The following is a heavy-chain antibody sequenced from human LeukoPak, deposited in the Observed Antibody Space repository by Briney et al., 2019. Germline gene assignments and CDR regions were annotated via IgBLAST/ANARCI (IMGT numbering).Heavy chain of an antibody. J-gene: IGHJ4*02. D-gene: IGHD3-22*01. CDR1: GGSFSAYY. CDR2: INHSGST. V-gene: IGHV4-34*01. Sequence: SETLSLTCAVCGGSFSAYYWSWIRQPPGKGLEWIGEINHSGSTNYNPSLKSRVTISVHTSKNQFSLKLSSVTAADTAVYYCASAYYYDSSGYYGYWGQGTLVTVSS. CDR3: ASAYYYDSSGYYGY.